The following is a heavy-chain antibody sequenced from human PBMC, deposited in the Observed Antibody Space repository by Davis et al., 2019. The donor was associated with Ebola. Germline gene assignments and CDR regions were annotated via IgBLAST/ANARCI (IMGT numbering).Heavy chain of an antibody. CDR1: GFTFSSFA. D-gene: IGHD3-10*01. V-gene: IGHV3-30*14. CDR2: ISYDGINK. J-gene: IGHJ4*02. Sequence: GGSLRLSCAASGFTFSSFAMHWVRQAPGKGLECLALISYDGINKYYADSVKGRFTISRDNSRNTLYLQMNSLRADDTALYYCAGFGQLGTYYFDYWGQGTLVTVSS. CDR3: AGFGQLGTYYFDY.